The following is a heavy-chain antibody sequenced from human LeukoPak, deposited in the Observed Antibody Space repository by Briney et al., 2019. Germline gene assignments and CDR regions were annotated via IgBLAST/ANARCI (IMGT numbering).Heavy chain of an antibody. Sequence: PSETLSLTCTVSGGSISSSSYYWGWIRQPPGKGLEWIGSIYYSGSTYYNPSLKSRVTISIDTSKNQFSLKLSSVTAADTAVYYCARDRSWRLRGYYYMDVWGKGTTVTVSS. V-gene: IGHV4-39*07. J-gene: IGHJ6*03. D-gene: IGHD3-10*01. CDR2: IYYSGST. CDR3: ARDRSWRLRGYYYMDV. CDR1: GGSISSSSYY.